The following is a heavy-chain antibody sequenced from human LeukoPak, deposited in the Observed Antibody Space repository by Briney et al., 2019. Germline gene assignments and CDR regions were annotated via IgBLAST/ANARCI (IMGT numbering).Heavy chain of an antibody. D-gene: IGHD6-19*01. CDR3: ARTGYSSGWYYY. CDR1: GGPIRTYQ. Sequence: SETLSLTCTVSGGPIRTYQWSWIRQPPGKGLEWIGNIHYSGSANYNPSLKSRVIISVDTSKNQFSLKLSSVTAADTAVYYCARTGYSSGWYYYWGQGTLVTVSS. V-gene: IGHV4-59*01. CDR2: IHYSGSA. J-gene: IGHJ4*02.